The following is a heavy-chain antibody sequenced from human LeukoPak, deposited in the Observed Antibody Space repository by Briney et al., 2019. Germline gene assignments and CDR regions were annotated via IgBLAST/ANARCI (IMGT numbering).Heavy chain of an antibody. D-gene: IGHD4-17*01. CDR3: AKVEVGGATVTTLDY. Sequence: PGGSLRLSCAASGFTFSSYGVHWVRQAPGKGLEWVAVISYDGSNKYYADSVKGRFTISRDNSKNTLYLQMNSLRAEDTAVYYCAKVEVGGATVTTLDYWGQGTLVTVSS. V-gene: IGHV3-30*18. CDR2: ISYDGSNK. J-gene: IGHJ4*02. CDR1: GFTFSSYG.